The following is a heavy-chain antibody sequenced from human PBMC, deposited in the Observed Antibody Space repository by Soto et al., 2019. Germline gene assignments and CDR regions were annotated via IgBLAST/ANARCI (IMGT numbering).Heavy chain of an antibody. CDR3: ARSPRPRWYFDY. Sequence: ASVNVSGKASGYTFTIYGISWLRQAPGQGLEWMGWISAYNGNTNYAQKLQGRVTMTTDTSTSTAYMELRSLRSDDTAVYYCARSPRPRWYFDYWGQGTLVTVS. V-gene: IGHV1-18*01. CDR2: ISAYNGNT. D-gene: IGHD2-15*01. CDR1: GYTFTIYG. J-gene: IGHJ4*02.